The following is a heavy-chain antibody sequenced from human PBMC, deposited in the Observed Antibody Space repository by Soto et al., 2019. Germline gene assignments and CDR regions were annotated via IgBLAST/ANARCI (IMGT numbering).Heavy chain of an antibody. CDR3: ARTGRIAARLDP. CDR2: INHSGST. V-gene: IGHV4-34*01. Sequence: SETLSLTCAVYGGSFSGYYWSWIRQPPGKGLEWIGEINHSGSTNYNPSLKSRVTISVDTSKNQFSLKLSSVTAADTAVYYCARTGRIAARLDPWGQGTLVTVSS. D-gene: IGHD6-6*01. J-gene: IGHJ5*02. CDR1: GGSFSGYY.